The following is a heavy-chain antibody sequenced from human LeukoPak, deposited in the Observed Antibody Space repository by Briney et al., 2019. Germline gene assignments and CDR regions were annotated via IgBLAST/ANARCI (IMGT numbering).Heavy chain of an antibody. CDR3: ARQDIVATIPFDY. J-gene: IGHJ4*02. CDR2: ISYDGSNK. Sequence: PGGSLRLSCAASGFTFSSYAMHWVRQAPGKGLEWVAVISYDGSNKYYADSVKGRFTISRDNSKNTLYLQMNSLRAEDTAVYYCARQDIVATIPFDYWGQGTLVTVSS. CDR1: GFTFSSYA. D-gene: IGHD5-12*01. V-gene: IGHV3-30*04.